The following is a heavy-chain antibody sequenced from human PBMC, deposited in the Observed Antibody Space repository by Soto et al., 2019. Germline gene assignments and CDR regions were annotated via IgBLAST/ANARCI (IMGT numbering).Heavy chain of an antibody. Sequence: ASVKVSCKASGYTFTSYGISWVRQAPGQGLEWMGWISAYNGNTNYAQKLQGRVTMTTDTSTSTAYMELRSLRSDDTAVYYCARDGSYYYGSGGNYYYGMDVWGQGTTVTVSS. CDR3: ARDGSYYYGSGGNYYYGMDV. V-gene: IGHV1-18*01. D-gene: IGHD3-10*01. CDR1: GYTFTSYG. J-gene: IGHJ6*02. CDR2: ISAYNGNT.